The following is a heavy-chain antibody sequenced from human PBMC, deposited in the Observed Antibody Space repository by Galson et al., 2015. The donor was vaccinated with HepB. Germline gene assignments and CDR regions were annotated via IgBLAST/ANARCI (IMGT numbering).Heavy chain of an antibody. J-gene: IGHJ3*02. Sequence: SVKVSCKASGFTFTSSAVQWVRQARGQRLEWIGWIVVGSGNTNYAQKFQERVTIARDMSTSTAYMELSSLRSEDTAVYYCAAVGKARPPTRDAFDIWGQGTMVTVSS. CDR1: GFTFTSSA. CDR2: IVVGSGNT. V-gene: IGHV1-58*01. D-gene: IGHD6-6*01. CDR3: AAVGKARPPTRDAFDI.